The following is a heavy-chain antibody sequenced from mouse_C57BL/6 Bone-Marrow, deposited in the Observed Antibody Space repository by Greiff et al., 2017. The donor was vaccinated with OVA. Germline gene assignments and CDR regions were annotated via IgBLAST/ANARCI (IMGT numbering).Heavy chain of an antibody. CDR3: ARKGITTVVARGGDWYFDV. V-gene: IGHV2-2*01. CDR2: IWSGGST. Sequence: VQLQESGPGLVQPSQSLSITCTVSGFSLTSYGVHWVRQSPGKGLEWLGVIWSGGSTDYNAAFISRLSTSKDNSKSQVFFKMNSLQADDTAIYYCARKGITTVVARGGDWYFDVWGTGTTVTVSS. D-gene: IGHD1-1*01. CDR1: GFSLTSYG. J-gene: IGHJ1*03.